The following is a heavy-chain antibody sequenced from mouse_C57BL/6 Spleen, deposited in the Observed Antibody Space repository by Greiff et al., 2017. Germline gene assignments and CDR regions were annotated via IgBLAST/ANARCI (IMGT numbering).Heavy chain of an antibody. CDR2: INPYNGGT. J-gene: IGHJ2*01. CDR3: ARSGSSFDY. CDR1: GYTFTDYY. V-gene: IGHV1-19*01. D-gene: IGHD1-1*01. Sequence: VQLQESGPVLVKPGASVKMSCKASGYTFTDYYMNWVTQSHGKSLEWIGVINPYNGGTSYNQKFKGTATLAVDKSSSTAYMELNSLTSEDSAVYYCARSGSSFDYWGQGTTLTVSS.